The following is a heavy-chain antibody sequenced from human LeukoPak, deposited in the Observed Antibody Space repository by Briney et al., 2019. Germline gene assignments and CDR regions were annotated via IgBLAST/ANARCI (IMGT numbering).Heavy chain of an antibody. CDR2: ISAYNGNT. CDR1: GYTFTSYG. Sequence: ASVKVSCKASGYTFTSYGISWVRQAPGQGLEWMGWISAYNGNTNYAQKLQGRVTMTTDTSTSTAYMELRSLRSDDTAVYYCAREDIVVVPAAIRGDYWGQGTLVTVSS. V-gene: IGHV1-18*01. J-gene: IGHJ4*02. CDR3: AREDIVVVPAAIRGDY. D-gene: IGHD2-2*01.